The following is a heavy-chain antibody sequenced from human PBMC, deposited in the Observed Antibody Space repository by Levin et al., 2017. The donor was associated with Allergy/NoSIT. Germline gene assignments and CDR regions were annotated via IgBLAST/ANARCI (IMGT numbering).Heavy chain of an antibody. CDR2: IKYDGGEK. CDR3: ARDPTYSGSI. D-gene: IGHD5-12*01. CDR1: GFAFSRYW. V-gene: IGHV3-7*01. Sequence: GGSLRLSCAGSGFAFSRYWMSWVRQAPGRGLEWLANIKYDGGEKYYVDSVKGRFTISRDNAKNSLYLQMNSLRADDAAVYYCARDPTYSGSIWGQGALVTVSS. J-gene: IGHJ4*02.